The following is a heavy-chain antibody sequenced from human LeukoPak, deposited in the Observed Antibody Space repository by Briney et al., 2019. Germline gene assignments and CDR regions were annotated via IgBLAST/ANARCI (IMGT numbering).Heavy chain of an antibody. CDR2: ISSSSSTI. J-gene: IGHJ6*02. Sequence: GGSLRLSCAASGFTFSSYSMTWVRQAPGKGLEWVSYISSSSSTIYYADSVKGRFTISRDNAKNSLYLQMNSLRDEDTAVYYCARDLSGGVAAAGDYYYGMDVWGQGTTVTVSS. V-gene: IGHV3-48*02. CDR3: ARDLSGGVAAAGDYYYGMDV. D-gene: IGHD6-13*01. CDR1: GFTFSSYS.